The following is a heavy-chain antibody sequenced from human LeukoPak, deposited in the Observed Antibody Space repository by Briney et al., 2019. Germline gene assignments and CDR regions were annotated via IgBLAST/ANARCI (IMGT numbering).Heavy chain of an antibody. CDR2: IKQDGSEK. CDR3: ASLPGIAAAGYNWFDP. D-gene: IGHD6-13*01. Sequence: GGSLRLSCAASGFTFSSYWMSWVRQAPGKGLEWVANIKQDGSEKYYVDSVKGRFTISRDNAKNSLYLQMNSLRAEDTAVYYCASLPGIAAAGYNWFDPWGQGTLVTVSS. V-gene: IGHV3-7*03. CDR1: GFTFSSYW. J-gene: IGHJ5*02.